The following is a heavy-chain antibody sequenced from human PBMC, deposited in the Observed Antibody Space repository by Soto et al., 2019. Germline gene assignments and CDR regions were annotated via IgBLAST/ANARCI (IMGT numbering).Heavy chain of an antibody. D-gene: IGHD6-19*01. CDR3: ARDGSGWDYYFDD. CDR1: GFIFSNYG. Sequence: GGSLRLSCAASGFIFSNYGMHWVRQAPGKGLVWVSIIWSDGSNKTYVASVKGRFTISRDNAKNTLYLQMNSLRAEDTAVYYCARDGSGWDYYFDDWGKGTLVTVSS. V-gene: IGHV3-33*01. J-gene: IGHJ4*02. CDR2: IWSDGSNK.